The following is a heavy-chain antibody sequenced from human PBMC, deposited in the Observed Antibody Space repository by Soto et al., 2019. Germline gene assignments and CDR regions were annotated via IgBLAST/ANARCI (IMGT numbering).Heavy chain of an antibody. CDR2: IKGDGSEK. CDR3: ARDLGRTAAGYYYYYAMDV. D-gene: IGHD2-2*01. V-gene: IGHV3-7*01. Sequence: PGGSLRLSCAASGFTFSNYWMSWVRQAPGKGLEWVANIKGDGSEKYFVDSVKGRFTISRDNAENSLYLQMNSLRAEDTATYYCARDLGRTAAGYYYYYAMDVWGQGTTVTVSS. J-gene: IGHJ6*02. CDR1: GFTFSNYW.